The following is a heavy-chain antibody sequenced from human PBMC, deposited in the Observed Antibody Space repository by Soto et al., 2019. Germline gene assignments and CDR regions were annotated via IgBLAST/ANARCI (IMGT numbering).Heavy chain of an antibody. J-gene: IGHJ4*02. Sequence: QVQLVQSGAELKKPGSSVKVSCSASGVTFSSYAFTWVRQAPGQGLEWMGNIIPVFRTSNYAQGFQGRLTISADESTNTIYMELSSLRSEETAVYFCAKDGSWDGGGGESWGQGTLVSVSS. D-gene: IGHD3-16*01. CDR1: GVTFSSYA. CDR2: IIPVFRTS. V-gene: IGHV1-69*18. CDR3: AKDGSWDGGGGES.